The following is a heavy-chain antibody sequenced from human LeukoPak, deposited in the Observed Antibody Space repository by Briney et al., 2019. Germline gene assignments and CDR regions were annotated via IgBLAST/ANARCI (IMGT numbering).Heavy chain of an antibody. CDR1: GYTFTSYG. J-gene: IGHJ1*01. D-gene: IGHD2-15*01. Sequence: ASVKVSCKASGYTFTSYGISWVRQAPGQGLEWMGWISAYNGNTNYAQKLQGRVTMTTDTSTSTAYMELRSLRSDDTAVYYCARLYCSGGSCYELQHWGQGTLVTVSS. CDR2: ISAYNGNT. V-gene: IGHV1-18*01. CDR3: ARLYCSGGSCYELQH.